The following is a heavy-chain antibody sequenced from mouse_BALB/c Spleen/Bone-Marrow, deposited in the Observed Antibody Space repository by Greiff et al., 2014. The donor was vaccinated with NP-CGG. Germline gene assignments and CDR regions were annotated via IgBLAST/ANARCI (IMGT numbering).Heavy chain of an antibody. CDR1: GYTFTSYY. CDR3: IYYGNPYAMDY. D-gene: IGHD2-1*01. CDR2: INPSNGGT. Sequence: QVQLQQPGAELVKPGASVKLSCKASGYTFTSYYMYRVKQRPGQGLEWIGEINPSNGGTNFNEKFKSKATLTVDKSSSTAYMQLSSLTSEDSAVYYCIYYGNPYAMDYWGQGTSVTVSS. V-gene: IGHV1S81*02. J-gene: IGHJ4*01.